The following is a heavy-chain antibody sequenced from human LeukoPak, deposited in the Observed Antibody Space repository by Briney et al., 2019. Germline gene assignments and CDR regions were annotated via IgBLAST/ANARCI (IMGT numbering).Heavy chain of an antibody. J-gene: IGHJ4*02. CDR3: AKDIRAVAGQGSFDY. Sequence: GRSLRLSCAASGFTFDDYAMHSVRQAPGKGLEWVSGISWISGSITYAHSVTGRFTISRDNAKNSLYLQMNSLRAEDTALYYCAKDIRAVAGQGSFDYWGQGTLVTVSS. CDR1: GFTFDDYA. CDR2: ISWISGSI. D-gene: IGHD6-19*01. V-gene: IGHV3-9*01.